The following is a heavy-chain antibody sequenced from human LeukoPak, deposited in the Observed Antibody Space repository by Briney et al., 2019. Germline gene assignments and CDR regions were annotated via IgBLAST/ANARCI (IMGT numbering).Heavy chain of an antibody. V-gene: IGHV3-9*01. Sequence: GGSLRLSCAASGFTFSSYAMYWVRQAPGKGLEWVSGISWNSGSIGYADSVKGRFTISRDNAKNSLYLQMNSLRAEDTALYYCAKETSSGWPRPGSAPFDYWGQGTLVTVSS. CDR3: AKETSSGWPRPGSAPFDY. CDR2: ISWNSGSI. J-gene: IGHJ4*02. D-gene: IGHD6-19*01. CDR1: GFTFSSYA.